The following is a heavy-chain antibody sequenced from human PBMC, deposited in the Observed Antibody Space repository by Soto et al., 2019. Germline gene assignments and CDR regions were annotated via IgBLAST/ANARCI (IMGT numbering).Heavy chain of an antibody. Sequence: NPSETLSLTCTVSGASISSYYWSWIRQPPGKRLEWVGFISYSGNTNYNPSLESRVTISVDTPKNQFSLRLSSVTAADTAVYYCVRDAYSSSHFDYWGQGTLVTVSS. CDR2: ISYSGNT. V-gene: IGHV4-59*01. D-gene: IGHD6-6*01. J-gene: IGHJ4*02. CDR1: GASISSYY. CDR3: VRDAYSSSHFDY.